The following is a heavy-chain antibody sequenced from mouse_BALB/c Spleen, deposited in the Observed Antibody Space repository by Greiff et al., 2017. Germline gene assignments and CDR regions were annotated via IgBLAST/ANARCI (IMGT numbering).Heavy chain of an antibody. CDR2: ISSGGGST. CDR1: GFAFSSYD. D-gene: IGHD1-1*01. CDR3: ARPGTVVATDYAMDY. V-gene: IGHV5-12-1*01. J-gene: IGHJ4*01. Sequence: EVQGVESGGGLVKPGGSLKLSCAASGFAFSSYDMSWVRQTPEKRLEWVAYISSGGGSTYYPDTVKGRFTISRDNAKNTLYLQMSSLKSEDTAMYYCARPGTVVATDYAMDYWGQGTSVTVSS.